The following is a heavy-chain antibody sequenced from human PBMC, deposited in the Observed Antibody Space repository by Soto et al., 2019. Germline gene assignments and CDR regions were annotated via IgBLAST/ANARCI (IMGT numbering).Heavy chain of an antibody. J-gene: IGHJ6*02. V-gene: IGHV4-59*01. CDR3: ARDLWGYCGADCYPLDV. D-gene: IGHD2-21*02. CDR2: MYNTGST. Sequence: QVRLQESGPGLVKPSETLSLTCTVSGGSISSYYWSWIRQPPGKGLEWIGYMYNTGSTIYNPSLTSRVTISVDTSQNQFSLKLNSVSAADTAVYYCARDLWGYCGADCYPLDVWGQGTTVTVSS. CDR1: GGSISSYY.